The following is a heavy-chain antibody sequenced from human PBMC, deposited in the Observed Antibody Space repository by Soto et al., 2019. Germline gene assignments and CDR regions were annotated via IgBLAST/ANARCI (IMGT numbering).Heavy chain of an antibody. CDR1: GGTFSSYA. CDR2: IIPIFGTA. Sequence: QVQLVQSGAEVKKPGSSVKVSCKASGGTFSSYAISWVRQAPGQGLEWMGGIIPIFGTANYAQKFQGRVTITADECTSTAYMELSILRSEDRVVYYCARSHGSGYYWEHDYWGQGTLVTVSS. J-gene: IGHJ4*02. CDR3: ARSHGSGYYWEHDY. V-gene: IGHV1-69*01. D-gene: IGHD3-3*01.